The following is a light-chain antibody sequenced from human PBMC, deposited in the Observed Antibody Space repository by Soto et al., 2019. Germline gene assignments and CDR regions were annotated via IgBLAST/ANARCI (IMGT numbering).Light chain of an antibody. V-gene: IGKV3-15*01. J-gene: IGKJ1*01. CDR2: GPS. CDR1: QSVGSN. Sequence: EIVMTQSPATLSVYPGERATLSCRASQSVGSNLAWYQQNPGQAPRLLIYGPSTRATGIPARFSGSGSGTEFTLTISSLQSEDYAIYFCQHYNNWPPDRTFGQGTNVEIK. CDR3: QHYNNWPPDRT.